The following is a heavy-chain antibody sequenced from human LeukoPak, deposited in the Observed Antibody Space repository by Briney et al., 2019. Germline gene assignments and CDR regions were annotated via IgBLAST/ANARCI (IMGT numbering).Heavy chain of an antibody. V-gene: IGHV3-74*01. D-gene: IGHD4-17*01. CDR3: ARGATYAYYFDY. CDR2: INGDGSRT. CDR1: GFTFSSYS. J-gene: IGHJ4*02. Sequence: GRSLRLSCAASGFTFSSYSMNWVRQAPGKGLVWVSRINGDGSRTNYADSVEGRFTISRDNAKNTVYLQMNSLRAEDTAVYYCARGATYAYYFDYWGQGILVTVSS.